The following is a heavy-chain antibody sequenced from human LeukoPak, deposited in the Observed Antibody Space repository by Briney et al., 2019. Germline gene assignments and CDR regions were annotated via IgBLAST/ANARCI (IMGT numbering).Heavy chain of an antibody. CDR1: GFSFNTRA. J-gene: IGHJ4*02. D-gene: IGHD3-22*01. CDR3: ATISGPFDSSGYYDY. Sequence: GGSLRLSCAASGFSFNTRAMHWVRQAPGRGLEYVSAISRNGGATYYANAVKGRFSISRDNSRNTLYLEMGSLRAEDMAVYYCATISGPFDSSGYYDYWGQGTLVTVSS. CDR2: ISRNGGAT. V-gene: IGHV3-64*01.